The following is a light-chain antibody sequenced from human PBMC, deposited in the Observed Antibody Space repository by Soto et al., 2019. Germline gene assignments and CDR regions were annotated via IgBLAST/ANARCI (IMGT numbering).Light chain of an antibody. V-gene: IGKV1-39*01. CDR1: QSISSY. J-gene: IGKJ1*01. CDR3: QQSYSTPPWT. CDR2: AAS. Sequence: IQMTQSQSSLFASVGNRVTITCRASQSISSYLNWYQQKPGKAPKLLIYAASSLQSGVPSRFSGSGSGTDFTLTISSLQHEDFATYYCQQSYSTPPWTFGQGTKVEIK.